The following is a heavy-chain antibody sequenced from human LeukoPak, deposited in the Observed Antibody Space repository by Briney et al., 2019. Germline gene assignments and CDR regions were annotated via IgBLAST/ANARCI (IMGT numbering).Heavy chain of an antibody. CDR2: ISAYNGNT. J-gene: IGHJ4*02. Sequence: ASVKVSCKASGYTFTSYGISWVRQAPGQGLEWMGWISAYNGNTNYAQELQGRVTMTTDTSTSTAYMELRSLRSDDTAVYYCAAYCSSTSCYSRGFDYWGQGTLVTVSS. CDR3: AAYCSSTSCYSRGFDY. D-gene: IGHD2-2*01. V-gene: IGHV1-18*01. CDR1: GYTFTSYG.